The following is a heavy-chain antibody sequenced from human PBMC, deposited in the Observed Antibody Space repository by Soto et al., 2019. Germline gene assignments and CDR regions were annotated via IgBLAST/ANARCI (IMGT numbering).Heavy chain of an antibody. V-gene: IGHV3-21*01. CDR3: ARDLASQDQTTEVDY. CDR2: ISSSSSYI. Sequence: EVQLVESGGGLVKPGGSLRLSCAASGFTFSSYSMNWVRQAPGKGLEWVSSISSSSSYIYYADSVKGRFTISRDNAKNSLYLQTNSLRAEDTAVYYCARDLASQDQTTEVDYWGQGTLVTVSS. CDR1: GFTFSSYS. D-gene: IGHD4-17*01. J-gene: IGHJ4*02.